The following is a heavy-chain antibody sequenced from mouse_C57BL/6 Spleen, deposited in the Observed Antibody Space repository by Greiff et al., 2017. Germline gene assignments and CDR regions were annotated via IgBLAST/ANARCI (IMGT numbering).Heavy chain of an antibody. V-gene: IGHV5-4*01. CDR1: GFTFSSYA. D-gene: IGHD2-4*01. Sequence: EVMLVESGGGLVKPGGSLKLSCAASGFTFSSYALSWVRQTPEKRLEWVATISDGGSYTYYPDNVKGRFTISRDNAKNNLYLQMSHLKSEDTAMYYCARDADYDYDGYFDYWGQGTTLTVSS. J-gene: IGHJ2*01. CDR2: ISDGGSYT. CDR3: ARDADYDYDGYFDY.